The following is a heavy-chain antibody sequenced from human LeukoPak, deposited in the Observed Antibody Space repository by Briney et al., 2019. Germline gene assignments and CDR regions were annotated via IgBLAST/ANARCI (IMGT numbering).Heavy chain of an antibody. CDR3: TRESHMTMVVTFDY. J-gene: IGHJ4*02. D-gene: IGHD4-23*01. Sequence: ASVKVSFKSSVYTFTSYGISWVRQAPAQRLEWMGWISAYNGNTNYAQKLQGRVTMTTDTSTSTAYMELRSMRSDDTAVYYCTRESHMTMVVTFDYWGQGTRVTVSA. V-gene: IGHV1-18*01. CDR1: VYTFTSYG. CDR2: ISAYNGNT.